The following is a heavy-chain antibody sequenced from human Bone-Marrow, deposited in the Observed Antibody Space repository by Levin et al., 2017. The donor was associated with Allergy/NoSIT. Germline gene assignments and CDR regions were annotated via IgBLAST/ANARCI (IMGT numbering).Heavy chain of an antibody. Sequence: GGSLRLSCAASGFDVSDTYMGWVRQAPGKGLEWVSLIYSGGSTYYADSVKVRFTISRDNSKNILYLQMNSLRAEDTALYYCAREASGRGWSTAYCFEYWGQGTLVTVAS. CDR3: AREASGRGWSTAYCFEY. D-gene: IGHD6-19*01. J-gene: IGHJ4*02. CDR2: IYSGGST. V-gene: IGHV3-66*01. CDR1: GFDVSDTY.